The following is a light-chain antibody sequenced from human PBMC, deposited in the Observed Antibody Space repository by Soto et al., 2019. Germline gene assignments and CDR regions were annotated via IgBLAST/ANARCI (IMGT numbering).Light chain of an antibody. CDR1: QSVSSY. CDR2: DAS. CDR3: QQRSNWPQYT. Sequence: EIVLTQSPATLSLSPGERDTLSCRASQSVSSYLAWYQQKPGQAPRLLIYDASNRATGIPARFSGSGSGTDFTLTISSLEPEDFAVYYCQQRSNWPQYTFGQGTKLEIK. V-gene: IGKV3-11*01. J-gene: IGKJ2*01.